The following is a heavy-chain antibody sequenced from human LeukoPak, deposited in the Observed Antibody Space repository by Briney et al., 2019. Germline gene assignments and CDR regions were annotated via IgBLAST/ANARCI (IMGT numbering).Heavy chain of an antibody. J-gene: IGHJ4*02. D-gene: IGHD6-13*01. CDR1: GFTFSSST. V-gene: IGHV3-21*04. Sequence: GGSLRLSCAASGFTFSSSTMNWVRQAPGKGLEWVAPIGPSGTNKHYAGSLEGRFTISRDNARNSLFLEMNSLRVEDTAVYYCASSWPTLDYWGQGTLVTVSS. CDR2: IGPSGTNK. CDR3: ASSWPTLDY.